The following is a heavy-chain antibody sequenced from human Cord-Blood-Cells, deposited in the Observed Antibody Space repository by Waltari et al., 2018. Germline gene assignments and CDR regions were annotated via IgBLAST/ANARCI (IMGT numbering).Heavy chain of an antibody. V-gene: IGHV4-59*11. D-gene: IGHD6-6*01. CDR1: GGSISSHY. CDR3: ARVSGSSSDAFDI. J-gene: IGHJ3*02. Sequence: QVQLQESGPGLVKPSETLSLTCTVSGGSISSHYWSWIRQPPGKGLEWIGYIYYSGSTNYNTSLKSRVTISVDTSKTQFSLKLSSVTAADTAVHYCARVSGSSSDAFDIWGQGTMVTVSS. CDR2: IYYSGST.